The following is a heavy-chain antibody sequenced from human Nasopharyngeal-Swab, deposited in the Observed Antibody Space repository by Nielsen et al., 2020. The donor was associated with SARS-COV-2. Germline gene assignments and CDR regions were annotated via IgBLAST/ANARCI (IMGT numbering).Heavy chain of an antibody. J-gene: IGHJ3*02. Sequence: WIRQPTGKGLEWVAVISYDGGNKYYADSVKGRFTISRDNSKNTLYLQMNSLRAEDTAVYYCARDGFQLWFGELGSGDAFDIWGQGTMVTVSS. CDR2: ISYDGGNK. D-gene: IGHD3-10*01. V-gene: IGHV3-30-3*01. CDR3: ARDGFQLWFGELGSGDAFDI.